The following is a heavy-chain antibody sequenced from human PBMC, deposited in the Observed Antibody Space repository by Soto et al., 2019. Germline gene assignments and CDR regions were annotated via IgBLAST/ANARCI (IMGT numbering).Heavy chain of an antibody. CDR3: ARILHKSSYYYGMDV. Sequence: GESLKISCKGSQYNFMNFWVGWVRQMPGKGLEWMGIIFPADSDTRFSPSFQGRVTMSVDKSTYTAYLQWSSLEASDTAIYYCARILHKSSYYYGMDVWGQGTTVTVSS. CDR1: QYNFMNFW. V-gene: IGHV5-51*01. J-gene: IGHJ6*02. CDR2: IFPADSDT.